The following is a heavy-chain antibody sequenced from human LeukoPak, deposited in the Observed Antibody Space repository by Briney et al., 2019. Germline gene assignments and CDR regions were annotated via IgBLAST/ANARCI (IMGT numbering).Heavy chain of an antibody. V-gene: IGHV3-48*03. Sequence: GGSLRLSCAASGFTFSSYEMNWVRQAPGKGLEWVSYISSSGSTIYYADSVKGRFTISSDNAKNSLYLQMNSLRAEDTAVYYCAREDYYGSGSLPASYGMDAWGKGTTVTVSS. CDR3: AREDYYGSGSLPASYGMDA. J-gene: IGHJ6*04. CDR2: ISSSGSTI. CDR1: GFTFSSYE. D-gene: IGHD3-10*01.